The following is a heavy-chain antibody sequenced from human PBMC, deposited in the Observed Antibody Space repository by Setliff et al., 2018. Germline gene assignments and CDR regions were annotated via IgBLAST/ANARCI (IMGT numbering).Heavy chain of an antibody. CDR3: ARSSYYASGNSHNYYMDV. D-gene: IGHD3-10*01. V-gene: IGHV4-59*08. CDR2: FYHSGST. J-gene: IGHJ6*03. Sequence: PSETLSLTCSVSDGSISSYYWTWIRQPPGKGLEWIGYFYHSGSTNYNPSLKGRVTMTSDTSRNQLSLKLTSVSAADTAIYYCARSSYYASGNSHNYYMDVWGKGTAVTVSS. CDR1: DGSISSYY.